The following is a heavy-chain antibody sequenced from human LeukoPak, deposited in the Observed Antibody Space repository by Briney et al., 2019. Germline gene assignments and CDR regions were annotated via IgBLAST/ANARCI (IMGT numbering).Heavy chain of an antibody. D-gene: IGHD6-19*01. CDR2: TYYRSKWYN. CDR1: GDSVSSNSAA. J-gene: IGHJ3*02. Sequence: SQTLSLTCAISGDSVSSNSAAWNWIRQSPSRGLEWLGRTYYRSKWYNDYAVSVKSRITINPDTSKNQFSLQLNSVTPEDTAVYYCARDLSLVAVAGSNDAFDIWGQGTMVTVSS. V-gene: IGHV6-1*01. CDR3: ARDLSLVAVAGSNDAFDI.